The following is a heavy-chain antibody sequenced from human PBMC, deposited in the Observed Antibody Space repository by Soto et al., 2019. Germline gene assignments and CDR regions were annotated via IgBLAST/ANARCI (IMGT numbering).Heavy chain of an antibody. V-gene: IGHV4-59*12. CDR3: ARGLITGSHYSGGWYYLDS. CDR1: CGYISSYY. CDR2: IYYSGST. D-gene: IGHD6-19*01. Sequence: SQTLSLTCTVSCGYISSYYGSWIRQPPGKGLEWIGYIYYSGSTNYNPSLKSRVTISVHTSNSQFSLELSSVTAADTAVYYCARGLITGSHYSGGWYYLDSWGQGTQVTLSS. J-gene: IGHJ4*02.